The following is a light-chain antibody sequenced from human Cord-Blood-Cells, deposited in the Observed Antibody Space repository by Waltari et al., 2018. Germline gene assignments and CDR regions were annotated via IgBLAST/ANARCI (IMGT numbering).Light chain of an antibody. CDR3: CSYAGSSTSV. J-gene: IGLJ3*02. CDR2: EGS. Sequence: QSALTQPASVSGSPGQSITISCTGTRSDVGSYNFFPWYQQHPGKAPKLMIYEGSKRPSGVSNRFSGSKSGNTASLTISGLQAEDEADYYCCSYAGSSTSVFGGGNKLTVL. V-gene: IGLV2-23*01. CDR1: RSDVGSYNF.